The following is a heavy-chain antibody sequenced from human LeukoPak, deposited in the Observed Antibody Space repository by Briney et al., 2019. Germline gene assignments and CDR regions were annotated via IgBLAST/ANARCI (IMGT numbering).Heavy chain of an antibody. V-gene: IGHV1-2*02. D-gene: IGHD4-17*01. CDR1: GYTFTVYY. CDR2: INPNSGGT. J-gene: IGHJ5*02. Sequence: ASVTVSCKASGYTFTVYYMHWVRQAPGRGLEWMGWINPNSGGTNYAQKFQGRVTMTRDTSISTAYMELSRLRSDDTAVYYCARDPDDYGDDGWFDPWGQGTLVTVSS. CDR3: ARDPDDYGDDGWFDP.